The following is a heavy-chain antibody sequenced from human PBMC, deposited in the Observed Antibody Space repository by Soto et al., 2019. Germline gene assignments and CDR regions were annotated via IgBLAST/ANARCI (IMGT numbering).Heavy chain of an antibody. D-gene: IGHD3-3*01. V-gene: IGHV3-11*01. CDR3: ARFTRLLEWLPQTYYYMDV. CDR2: ISSSGSTI. CDR1: GFTFSDYY. J-gene: IGHJ6*03. Sequence: PGGSLRLSCAASGFTFSDYYMSWIRQAPGKGLEWVSYISSSGSTIYYADSVKGRFTISRDNAKNSLYLQMNSLRAEDTAVYYCARFTRLLEWLPQTYYYMDVWGKGTTVTVSS.